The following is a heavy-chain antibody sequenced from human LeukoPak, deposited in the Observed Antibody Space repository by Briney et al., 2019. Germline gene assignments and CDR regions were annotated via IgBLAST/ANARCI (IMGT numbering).Heavy chain of an antibody. CDR3: ARHWGRRGVPDY. V-gene: IGHV3-21*04. J-gene: IGHJ4*02. Sequence: GGSLRLSCAASGFTFSNYSMAWVRQAPGKGLEWVSFISSSSSYIYYADSVKGRFTISRDNAKNSLYLQMNSLRAEDTAVYYCARHWGRRGVPDYWGQGTLVTVSS. D-gene: IGHD3-10*01. CDR2: ISSSSSYI. CDR1: GFTFSNYS.